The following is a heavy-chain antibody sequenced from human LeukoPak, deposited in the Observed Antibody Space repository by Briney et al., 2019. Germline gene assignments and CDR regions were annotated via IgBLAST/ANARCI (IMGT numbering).Heavy chain of an antibody. J-gene: IGHJ5*02. CDR3: ARRISGTVVTRGTDNWFDT. Sequence: GGSLRLSCAASGFTFSSYSMNWVRQAPGKGLEWVSSISSSSSYIYYADSVKGRFTISRDNAKNSLYLQMNSLRAEDTAVYYCARRISGTVVTRGTDNWFDTWGQGTLVTVSS. D-gene: IGHD4-23*01. CDR1: GFTFSSYS. CDR2: ISSSSSYI. V-gene: IGHV3-21*01.